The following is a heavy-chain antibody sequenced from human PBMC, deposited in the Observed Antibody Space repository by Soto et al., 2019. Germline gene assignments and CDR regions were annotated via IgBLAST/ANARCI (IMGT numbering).Heavy chain of an antibody. CDR3: ATSSSVVGNAFDI. Sequence: QVPLVQSGAEVRKPGSSVKVSCKASGGTLSSYPISCVRQAPGQGLEWMGRILPIVGIVNYADKFQGRVTITADKXTSTAYMELSNLRSEDTAMYYCATSSSVVGNAFDIWGQGTLVTVSS. CDR2: ILPIVGIV. J-gene: IGHJ3*02. CDR1: GGTLSSYP. D-gene: IGHD2-21*01. V-gene: IGHV1-69*02.